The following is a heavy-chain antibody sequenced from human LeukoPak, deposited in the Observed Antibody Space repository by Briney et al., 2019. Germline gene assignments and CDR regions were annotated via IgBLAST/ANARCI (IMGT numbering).Heavy chain of an antibody. J-gene: IGHJ4*02. CDR2: INHSGST. CDR3: ARHISSGGAYTYFDY. Sequence: SETLSLTCAVYGGSFSGYYWSWIRQPQGKGLEWIGEINHSGSTNYNPSLKSRVTISVDTSKNQFSLKLSSVTAADTAVYYCARHISSGGAYTYFDYWGQGTLVIVSS. CDR1: GGSFSGYY. V-gene: IGHV4-34*01. D-gene: IGHD1-26*01.